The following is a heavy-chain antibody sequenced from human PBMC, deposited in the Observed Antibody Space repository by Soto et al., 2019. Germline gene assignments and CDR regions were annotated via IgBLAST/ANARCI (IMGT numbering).Heavy chain of an antibody. J-gene: IGHJ6*03. CDR3: ARDDVPCSGGRCYGVPMDV. CDR2: IQSGGRT. Sequence: EVQLVDSGGGLVQPGGSLRLSCAASGFTVSSNYMTWVRQAPGKGLEWGSLIQSGGRTYYAGSVKGRFTISRDNSKNTLFLRMNSLRVEDTAVYYCARDDVPCSGGRCYGVPMDVWGKWTTVTVSS. V-gene: IGHV3-66*01. D-gene: IGHD2-15*01. CDR1: GFTVSSNY.